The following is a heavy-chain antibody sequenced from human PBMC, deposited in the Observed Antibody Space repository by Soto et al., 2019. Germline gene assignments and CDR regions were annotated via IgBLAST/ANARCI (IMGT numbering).Heavy chain of an antibody. CDR2: INPNSGGT. V-gene: IGHV1-2*02. J-gene: IGHJ4*02. CDR1: AYTFTGYY. Sequence: XSVKVSCKASAYTFTGYYMHWVRQAPGQGLEWMGWINPNSGGTNYAQKFQGRVTMTRDTSISTAYMELSRLRSDDTAVYYCARDLTRYGRIGYWGQGTLVTASS. D-gene: IGHD3-9*01. CDR3: ARDLTRYGRIGY.